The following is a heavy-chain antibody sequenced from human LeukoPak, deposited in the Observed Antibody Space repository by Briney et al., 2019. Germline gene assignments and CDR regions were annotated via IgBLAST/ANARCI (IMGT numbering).Heavy chain of an antibody. Sequence: GGSLRLSCAASGFIFSSYAMSWVRQAPGKGLEWVSAISGSGGSTYYADSVEGRFTISRDNSKNTLYLQMNSLRAEDTAVYYCAKDLGGYSYGYEWGQGTLVTVSS. J-gene: IGHJ4*02. CDR2: ISGSGGST. CDR3: AKDLGGYSYGYE. CDR1: GFIFSSYA. V-gene: IGHV3-23*01. D-gene: IGHD5-18*01.